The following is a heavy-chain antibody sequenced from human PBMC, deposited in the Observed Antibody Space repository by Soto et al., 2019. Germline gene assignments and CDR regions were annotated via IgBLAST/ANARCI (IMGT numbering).Heavy chain of an antibody. CDR3: ARPYCSNAYCYSPPDF. V-gene: IGHV5-51*01. Sequence: PGVSLKICCKVSGYTFANYWIGWVRQVTGKGLEWMGIIYPGDPDTRYSPSFQGQVTISADTSISTAYLQWSSLKASDTAMYYCARPYCSNAYCYSPPDFWGQGTLVTVSS. J-gene: IGHJ4*02. CDR1: GYTFANYW. D-gene: IGHD2-2*01. CDR2: IYPGDPDT.